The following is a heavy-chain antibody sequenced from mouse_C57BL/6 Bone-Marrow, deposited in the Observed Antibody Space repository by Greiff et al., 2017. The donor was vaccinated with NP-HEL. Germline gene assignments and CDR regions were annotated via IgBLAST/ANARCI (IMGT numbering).Heavy chain of an antibody. V-gene: IGHV5-17*01. D-gene: IGHD6-1*01. CDR2: ISSGSSTI. CDR1: GFTFSDYG. J-gene: IGHJ2*01. CDR3: ARPYWSAFDY. Sequence: EVQRVESGGGLVKPGGSLKLSCAASGFTFSDYGMHWVRQAPEKGLEWVAYISSGSSTIYYADTVKGRFTISRDNAKNTLFLQMTSLRSKDTAMYSCARPYWSAFDYWGQGTTLTVSS.